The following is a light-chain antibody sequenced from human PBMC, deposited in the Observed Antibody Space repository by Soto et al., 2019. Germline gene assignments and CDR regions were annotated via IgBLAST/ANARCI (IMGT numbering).Light chain of an antibody. CDR3: QQYGSSPQT. CDR1: QSVSSSY. Sequence: EIVLTQSPGILSLSTGERATLSCRASQSVSSSYLAWYQQKPGQAPRLLIYGASIRATGIPDRFSGSGSGTDFTLTISRLEPEDFAVYYCQQYGSSPQTFGQGTKVDIK. CDR2: GAS. J-gene: IGKJ1*01. V-gene: IGKV3-20*01.